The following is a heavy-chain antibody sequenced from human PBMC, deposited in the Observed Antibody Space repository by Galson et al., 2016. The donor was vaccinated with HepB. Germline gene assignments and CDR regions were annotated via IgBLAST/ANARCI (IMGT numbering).Heavy chain of an antibody. CDR1: GIPFSISG. J-gene: IGHJ6*02. Sequence: SLRLSCAASGIPFSISGMHWVRQAPGKGLEWVAMIWSDGSSEYYADSVKGRFTISRDSARNTLLLQMKSLRAEDTAIYYCASAYYHYYYYYAMDVWGQGTTVTVSS. CDR2: IWSDGSSE. D-gene: IGHD3-10*01. V-gene: IGHV3-33*01. CDR3: ASAYYHYYYYYAMDV.